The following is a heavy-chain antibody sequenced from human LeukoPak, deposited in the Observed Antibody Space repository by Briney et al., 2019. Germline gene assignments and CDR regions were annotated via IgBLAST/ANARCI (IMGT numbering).Heavy chain of an antibody. V-gene: IGHV3-23*01. J-gene: IGHJ4*02. Sequence: PGGSLRLSCAASGFTFSSYAMSWVRQARGKGLEWVSAISGSGGSTYYADSVKGRFTISRDNSKNTLYLQMNSLRAEDTAVYYCAKVQASFLVVVVAAYFDYWGQGTLVTVSS. D-gene: IGHD2-15*01. CDR3: AKVQASFLVVVVAAYFDY. CDR1: GFTFSSYA. CDR2: ISGSGGST.